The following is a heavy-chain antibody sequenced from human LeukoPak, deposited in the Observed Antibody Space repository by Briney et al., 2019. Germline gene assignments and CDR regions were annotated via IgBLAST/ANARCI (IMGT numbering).Heavy chain of an antibody. CDR3: ARTVVVAAQLYYFDY. Sequence: GESLKISCKGSGYSFTSYWIGWVRQMPGKGLEWMGIIYPGDSDTRYSPSFQGQVTISADKSISTAYLQWSSLKASDTAMYYCARTVVVAAQLYYFDYWGQGTLVTVSS. CDR1: GYSFTSYW. CDR2: IYPGDSDT. D-gene: IGHD2-15*01. V-gene: IGHV5-51*01. J-gene: IGHJ4*02.